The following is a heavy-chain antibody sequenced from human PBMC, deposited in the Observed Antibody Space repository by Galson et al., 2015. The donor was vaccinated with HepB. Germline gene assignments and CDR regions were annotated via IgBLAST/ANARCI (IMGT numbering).Heavy chain of an antibody. D-gene: IGHD1-26*01. J-gene: IGHJ6*02. V-gene: IGHV2-70*11. CDR1: GFSLSTSGMC. Sequence: PALVKPTQTLTLTCTFSGFSLSTSGMCVSWIRQPPGKALEWLARIDWDDDKYYSTSLKTRLTISKDTSKNQVVLTMTNMDPVDTATYYCARTSGSQEINYYYYGMDVWGQGTTVTVSS. CDR2: IDWDDDK. CDR3: ARTSGSQEINYYYYGMDV.